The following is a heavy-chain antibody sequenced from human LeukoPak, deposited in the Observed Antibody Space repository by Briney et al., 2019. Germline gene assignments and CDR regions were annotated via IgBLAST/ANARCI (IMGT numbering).Heavy chain of an antibody. CDR1: GGFITSYY. V-gene: IGHV4-4*07. CDR2: LHTSGST. CDR3: ALTATVTAAGDGNWFDP. Sequence: SETLSLICTVSGGFITSYYWSWIRQPAGKGRVWIGGLHTSGSTNYNPSLKSRVTMSVDTSKNQCSLKLSAVTAADTAGYYCALTATVTAAGDGNWFDPWGQGTLVTVSS. D-gene: IGHD4-11*01. J-gene: IGHJ5*02.